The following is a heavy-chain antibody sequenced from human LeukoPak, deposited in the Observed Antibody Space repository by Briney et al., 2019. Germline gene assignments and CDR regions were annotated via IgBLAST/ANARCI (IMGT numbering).Heavy chain of an antibody. CDR1: GGSISTYY. Sequence: PSETLSLTCTVSGGSISTYYWSWVRQPPGKGLEWIGYGYYSGSTDYIPSLKSRVTISVDTSKNQLSLKLTSVTAADTAVYYCARTLPGRIILVDWGQGTLVTVSS. J-gene: IGHJ4*02. CDR3: ARTLPGRIILVD. CDR2: GYYSGST. V-gene: IGHV4-59*01. D-gene: IGHD2-8*02.